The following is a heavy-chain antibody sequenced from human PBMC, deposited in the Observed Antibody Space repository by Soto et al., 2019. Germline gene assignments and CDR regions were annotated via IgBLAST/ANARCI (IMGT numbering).Heavy chain of an antibody. V-gene: IGHV1-18*01. D-gene: IGHD2-15*01. CDR3: ARDTPGYYSGGSCYSGDY. Sequence: GASVKVSCKASGYTFTSYGISWLRQAPGQGLEWMGWISAYNGNTNYAQKLQGRVTMTTDTSTSTAYMELRSLRSDDTAVYYCARDTPGYYSGGSCYSGDYWGQGTLVTVSS. CDR2: ISAYNGNT. CDR1: GYTFTSYG. J-gene: IGHJ4*02.